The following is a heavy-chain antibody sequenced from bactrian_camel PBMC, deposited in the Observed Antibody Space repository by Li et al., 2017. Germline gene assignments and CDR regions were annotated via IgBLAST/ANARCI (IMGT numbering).Heavy chain of an antibody. J-gene: IGHJ4*01. V-gene: IGHV3-2*01. CDR3: AAGWGCTERPGINY. CDR1: GLTFSNYE. CDR2: ISSSGRNT. D-gene: IGHD3*01. Sequence: QLVESGGGLVQPGGSLRLSCAASGLTFSNYEMKWLRQAPGKGPERVSAISSSGRNTYYADSVKGRFTISKDNAKNTLYLQMNSLKPEDSAMYYCAAGWGCTERPGINYWGQGTQVTVS.